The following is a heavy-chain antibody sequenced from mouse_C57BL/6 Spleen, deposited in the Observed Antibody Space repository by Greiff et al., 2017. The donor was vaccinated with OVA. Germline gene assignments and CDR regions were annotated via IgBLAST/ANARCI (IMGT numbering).Heavy chain of an antibody. CDR3: ARATGTYYFDY. D-gene: IGHD4-1*01. CDR1: GYTFTDYY. CDR2: INPNNGGT. V-gene: IGHV1-26*01. Sequence: EVQLQQSGPELVKPGASVKISCKASGYTFTDYYMNWVKQSHGKSLEWIGDINPNNGGTSYNQKFKGKATLTVDKSSSTAYMELRSLTSEDAAVYYCARATGTYYFDYWGQGTTLTVSS. J-gene: IGHJ2*01.